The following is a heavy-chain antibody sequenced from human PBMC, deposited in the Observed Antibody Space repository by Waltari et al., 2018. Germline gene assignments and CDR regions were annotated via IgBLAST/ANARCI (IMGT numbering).Heavy chain of an antibody. J-gene: IGHJ4*02. CDR3: AQGGFGY. CDR2: VSNSGGST. Sequence: EVQLLESGGGLVQPGGSLRLSCTGSGFTFSNYAMSWVRQAPGKGLEWVSHVSNSGGSTYYADSVKGRFSVSKDNSKNTVYLQMNSLRVEDTAVYYCAQGGFGYWGQGTLVTVSS. CDR1: GFTFSNYA. D-gene: IGHD3-10*01. V-gene: IGHV3-23*01.